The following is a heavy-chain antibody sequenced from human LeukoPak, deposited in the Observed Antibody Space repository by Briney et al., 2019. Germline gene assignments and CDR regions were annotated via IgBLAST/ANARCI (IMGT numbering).Heavy chain of an antibody. D-gene: IGHD1-1*01. CDR2: ISYGGIT. J-gene: IGHJ4*02. CDR3: ARHKTGTATFDY. V-gene: IGHV4-59*08. Sequence: SETLSLTCTVSGGSISGSYCSWIRQSPGKGLEWIGQISYGGITNYNPSPTTRVTISIVTSKNQFSLRLNSVTAADTAVYYCARHKTGTATFDYWGQETLITVSS. CDR1: GGSISGSY.